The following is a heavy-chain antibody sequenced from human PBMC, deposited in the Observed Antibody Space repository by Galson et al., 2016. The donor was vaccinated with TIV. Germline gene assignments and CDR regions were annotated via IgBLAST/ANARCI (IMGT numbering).Heavy chain of an antibody. D-gene: IGHD3-22*01. CDR1: GYTFSKYG. Sequence: SVKVSCKASGYTFSKYGVSWVRQAPGQGLEWMGWISAYSGDTNSAQKLQGRVTMNTETSKSTAYMALRSLRSDDTVVYYCTRDRGSMTMILVVDYYFGMDVWGQGTTVTVSS. CDR2: ISAYSGDT. V-gene: IGHV1-18*04. J-gene: IGHJ6*02. CDR3: TRDRGSMTMILVVDYYFGMDV.